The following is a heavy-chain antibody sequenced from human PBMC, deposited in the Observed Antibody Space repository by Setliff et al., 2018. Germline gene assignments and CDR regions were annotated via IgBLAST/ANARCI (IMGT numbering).Heavy chain of an antibody. CDR3: ARDLGHGGDSDY. J-gene: IGHJ4*02. CDR1: GYSISSGYI. Sequence: SETLSLTCTVSGYSISSGYIWGWIRQPPGKGLEWVGSIGHTGSINYNPSLKSRLTISRDTSKNQVPLKLNSVTATDTAVYYCARDLGHGGDSDYWGQGILVTVSS. CDR2: IGHTGSI. D-gene: IGHD2-21*02. V-gene: IGHV4-38-2*02.